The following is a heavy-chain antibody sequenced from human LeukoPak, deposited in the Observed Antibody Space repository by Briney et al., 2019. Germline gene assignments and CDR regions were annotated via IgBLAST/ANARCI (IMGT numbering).Heavy chain of an antibody. V-gene: IGHV4-59*01. Sequence: MPSETLSLTCTVSGGSITNYYWIWIRQPPGKGLEWIGHISYSGSTNYNPSLKSRVTIPVDTSKNQFSLKLTSVTAADTAVYYCARGHDGVVGWFAPWGRGTLVTVSS. CDR1: GGSITNYY. D-gene: IGHD2-15*01. CDR3: ARGHDGVVGWFAP. J-gene: IGHJ5*02. CDR2: ISYSGST.